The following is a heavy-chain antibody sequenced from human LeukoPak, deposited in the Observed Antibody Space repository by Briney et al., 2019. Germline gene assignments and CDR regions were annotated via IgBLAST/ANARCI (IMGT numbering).Heavy chain of an antibody. CDR1: GYTFGSYG. CDR3: ARDSPDGSGTYYNDSPDY. CDR2: ISAYNGNT. V-gene: IGHV1-18*01. J-gene: IGHJ4*02. D-gene: IGHD3-10*01. Sequence: ASVKVSCKASGYTFGSYGISWVRQAPGQGLEWMGWISAYNGNTNYRQKLQGRVTMSTDTSTNTAYMDLRSLTSDDTAIYYCARDSPDGSGTYYNDSPDYWGQGTLVTVSS.